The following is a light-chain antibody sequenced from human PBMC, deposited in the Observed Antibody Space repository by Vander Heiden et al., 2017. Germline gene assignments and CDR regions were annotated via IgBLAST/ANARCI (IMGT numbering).Light chain of an antibody. CDR3: SASDDSMNGRGV. V-gene: IGLV1-44*01. CDR2: CNN. CDR1: SSNIGSNT. J-gene: IGLJ2*01. Sequence: QSVLTPPPSASGAPGSRVTISCSGSSSNIGSNTLNCSHQLPGPAPPHLIFCNNQRPSSVPARFSCATSCTSASPATSALQSEDEADDYCSASDDSMNGRGVFGGGTKITVL.